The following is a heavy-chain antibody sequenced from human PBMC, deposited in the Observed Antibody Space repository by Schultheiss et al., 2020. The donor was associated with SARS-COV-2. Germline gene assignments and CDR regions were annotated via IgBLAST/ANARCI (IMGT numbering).Heavy chain of an antibody. CDR3: ARDHTYYKGEVTALDL. CDR2: MNGDGVNA. Sequence: GESLKISCKTSGYPFINYDIIWVRQATGQGLEWMGWMNGDGVNAGYVEKFQGRVTMTSDSSIETAYMELNSLTSDDTAVYYCARDHTYYKGEVTALDLWGQGTLVTVSS. J-gene: IGHJ5*02. D-gene: IGHD2-21*02. CDR1: GYPFINYD. V-gene: IGHV1-8*01.